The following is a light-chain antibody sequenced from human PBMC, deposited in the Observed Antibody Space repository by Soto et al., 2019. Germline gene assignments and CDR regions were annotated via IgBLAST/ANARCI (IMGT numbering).Light chain of an antibody. CDR1: QSISSY. CDR3: QQSYSTWT. J-gene: IGKJ1*01. V-gene: IGKV1-39*01. Sequence: DIQMTQSPSSLSASVGARVTITCRASQSISSYLNWYQQKPGKAPKIRIYAASSLQSGVPSRLSGSGSGTDFTLTISSLQPEDFATYYCQQSYSTWTFGQGTKVDIK. CDR2: AAS.